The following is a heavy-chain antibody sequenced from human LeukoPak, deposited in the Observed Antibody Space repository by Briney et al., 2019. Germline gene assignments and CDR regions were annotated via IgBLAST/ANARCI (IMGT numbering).Heavy chain of an antibody. CDR2: INHSGST. CDR1: GGSFSGYY. CDR3: ARGRSTSYRYPAFDI. J-gene: IGHJ3*02. V-gene: IGHV4-34*01. D-gene: IGHD2-2*01. Sequence: PSETLSLTCAVYGGSFSGYYWSWIRQPPGKGLEWIGEINHSGSTNYNPSLKSRVTISVDTSKNQFSLKLSSVTAADTAVYYCARGRSTSYRYPAFDIWGQGTMVTVSS.